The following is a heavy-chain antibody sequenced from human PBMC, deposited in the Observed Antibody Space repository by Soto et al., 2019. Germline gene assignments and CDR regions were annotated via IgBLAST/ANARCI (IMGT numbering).Heavy chain of an antibody. D-gene: IGHD2-2*01. CDR1: GGSFSGYY. V-gene: IGHV4-34*01. CDR2: INHSGST. Sequence: QVQLQQWGAGLLKPSETLSLTCAVYGGSFSGYYWSWIRQPPGKGLEWIGQINHSGSTNYNPSLKSRVTISVDTSEYQFSLKLSSVTAADTAVYYCARSTVVVPAATSYYYYGLDVWGQGTTVTVSS. J-gene: IGHJ6*02. CDR3: ARSTVVVPAATSYYYYGLDV.